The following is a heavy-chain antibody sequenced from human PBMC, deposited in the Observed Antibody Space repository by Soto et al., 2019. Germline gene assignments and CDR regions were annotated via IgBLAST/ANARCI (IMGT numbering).Heavy chain of an antibody. CDR1: GGSISSGGYY. J-gene: IGHJ6*03. CDR3: ARVDCSSTSCYGPYYYYYMDV. D-gene: IGHD2-2*01. CDR2: IYYSGST. Sequence: SETLSLTCTVSGGSISSGGYYWSWIRQHPGKGLEWIGYIYYSGSTYYNPSLKSRVTISIDTSKKQFSLKLSSVTAADTAVYYFARVDCSSTSCYGPYYYYYMDVWGKGTTVTVSS. V-gene: IGHV4-31*03.